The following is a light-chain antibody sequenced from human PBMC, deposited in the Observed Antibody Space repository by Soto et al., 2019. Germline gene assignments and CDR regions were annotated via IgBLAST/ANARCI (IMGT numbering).Light chain of an antibody. CDR1: QTVNSN. V-gene: IGKV3-15*01. Sequence: EIVMPQSPATLSVSPGARATLSGRASQTVNSNLAWYQKKPGQAPRLLIYGASTRATGIPARFSGSGSGTEFTLTISSLQSEDFAVYYCQQFRNWPWTFGQGTKVDIK. J-gene: IGKJ1*01. CDR3: QQFRNWPWT. CDR2: GAS.